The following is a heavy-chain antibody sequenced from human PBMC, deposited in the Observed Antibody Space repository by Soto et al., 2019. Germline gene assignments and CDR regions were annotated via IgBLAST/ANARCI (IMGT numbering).Heavy chain of an antibody. D-gene: IGHD1-26*01. J-gene: IGHJ4*02. V-gene: IGHV4-59*01. CDR3: ARDGRLPRVFDY. Sequence: PSETLSLTCTVSGGSISSYYWRWIRQPPGKGLEWIGYIYYSGSTNYNPSLKSRVTISVDTSKNQFSLKLSSVTAADTAVYYCARDGRLPRVFDYWGQGTLVTVSS. CDR2: IYYSGST. CDR1: GGSISSYY.